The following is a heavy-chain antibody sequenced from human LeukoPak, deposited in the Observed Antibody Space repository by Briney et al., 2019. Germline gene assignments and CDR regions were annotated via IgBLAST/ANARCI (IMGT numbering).Heavy chain of an antibody. D-gene: IGHD3-22*01. CDR3: ARGRITMIVVPVGVDH. V-gene: IGHV3-30-3*01. CDR1: GFTFSSYA. Sequence: GGSLRLSCAASGFTFSSYAMHWVRQAPGKGLEWVAVISYDGSNKYYADSVKGRFTISRDNSKNTLYLQMNSLRAEDTAVYYCARGRITMIVVPVGVDHWGQGTLVTVSS. CDR2: ISYDGSNK. J-gene: IGHJ5*02.